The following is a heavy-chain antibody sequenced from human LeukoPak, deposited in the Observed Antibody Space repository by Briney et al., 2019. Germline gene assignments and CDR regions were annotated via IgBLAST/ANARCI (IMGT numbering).Heavy chain of an antibody. CDR2: ISGSGGGT. J-gene: IGHJ4*02. Sequence: GGSLRLSCAASGFTFSSYAMSWVRQAPGKGLEWVSAISGSGGGTFYADSVKGRFTISRDNSKHSRYLQMNSLRAEDRAVYYCAARAKALAGTCYYWGQGTRVTVAS. CDR1: GFTFSSYA. CDR3: AARAKALAGTCYY. V-gene: IGHV3-23*01. D-gene: IGHD6-19*01.